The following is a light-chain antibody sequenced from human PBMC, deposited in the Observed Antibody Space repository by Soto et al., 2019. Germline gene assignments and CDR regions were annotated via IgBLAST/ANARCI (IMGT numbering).Light chain of an antibody. CDR2: EDI. CDR3: CSYAGGTSVV. J-gene: IGLJ2*01. V-gene: IGLV2-23*01. Sequence: QSALTQPASVSGSPGQSITMSCTGSSSDVGRYNLVSWYQQHPGKAPKLMIYEDIERPSGVSNRFSGSKSGNTASLTISGLQTEDEADYYCCSYAGGTSVVFGGGTKLTVL. CDR1: SSDVGRYNL.